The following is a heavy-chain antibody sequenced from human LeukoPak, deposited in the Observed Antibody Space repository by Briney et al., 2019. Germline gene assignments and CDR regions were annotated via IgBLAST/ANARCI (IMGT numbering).Heavy chain of an antibody. Sequence: GASVKVSCKASGYTFTSYGISWVRQAPGQGLEWMGWISAYNGNTNYAQKLQGRVTMTTDTSTSTAYMELRSLRSDDTAVYYCARDHYGSGSYGWFDPWGQGTLVTVSS. CDR3: ARDHYGSGSYGWFDP. V-gene: IGHV1-18*01. CDR1: GYTFTSYG. CDR2: ISAYNGNT. J-gene: IGHJ5*02. D-gene: IGHD3-10*01.